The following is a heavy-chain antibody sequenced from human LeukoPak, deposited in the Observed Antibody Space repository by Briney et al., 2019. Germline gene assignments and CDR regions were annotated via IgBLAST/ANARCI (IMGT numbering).Heavy chain of an antibody. J-gene: IGHJ4*02. V-gene: IGHV3-23*01. CDR2: ISGSGGST. Sequence: GGSLRLSCAASGFTFSSYAMSWVRQAPGKGLEWVSAISGSGGSTYYADSVKGRFTISRGNSKNTLYLQMNSLRAEDTAVYYCAKDRSVIVGATTSDYWGQGTLVTVSS. CDR1: GFTFSSYA. CDR3: AKDRSVIVGATTSDY. D-gene: IGHD1-26*01.